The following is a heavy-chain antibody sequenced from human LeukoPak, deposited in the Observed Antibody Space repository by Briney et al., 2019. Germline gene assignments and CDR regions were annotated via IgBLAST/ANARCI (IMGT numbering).Heavy chain of an antibody. V-gene: IGHV1-69*13. Sequence: SVKVSCKASGGTFSRHSISWVRQSPGQGLEWMGGITPMFGTSNYAQKFQGRVTITADGSTSTAYMELSSLRSEDTAVYYCARDSSEFRSLLFHWGQGTLVTVSS. D-gene: IGHD1-14*01. CDR3: ARDSSEFRSLLFH. J-gene: IGHJ1*01. CDR1: GGTFSRHS. CDR2: ITPMFGTS.